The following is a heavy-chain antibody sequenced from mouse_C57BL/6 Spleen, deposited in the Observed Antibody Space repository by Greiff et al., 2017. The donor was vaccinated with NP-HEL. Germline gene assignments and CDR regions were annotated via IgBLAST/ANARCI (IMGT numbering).Heavy chain of an antibody. CDR1: GYAFSSSW. D-gene: IGHD4-1*01. V-gene: IGHV1-82*01. J-gene: IGHJ3*01. CDR2: IYPGDGDT. Sequence: QVQLQQSGPELVKPGASVQISCKASGYAFSSSWMNWVKQRPGKGLEWIGRIYPGDGDTNYNGKFKGKATLTEDKSSLPAYMQLLSLTSEDSAVSFCSRQSGTAFAYWGHGTLLTVSA. CDR3: SRQSGTAFAY.